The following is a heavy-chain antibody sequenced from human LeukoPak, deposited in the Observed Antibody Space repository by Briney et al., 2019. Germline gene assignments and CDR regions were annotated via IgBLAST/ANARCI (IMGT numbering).Heavy chain of an antibody. D-gene: IGHD3-22*01. V-gene: IGHV4-39*01. CDR2: IYYSGST. CDR1: GGSISSSSYY. Sequence: SETLFLTCTVSGGSISSSSYYWGWIRQPPGKGLEWIGSIYYSGSTYYNPSLKSRVTISVDTSKNQFSLKLSSVTAADTAVYYCGGAYYYDSSGYPYFDYWGQGTLVTVSS. CDR3: GGAYYYDSSGYPYFDY. J-gene: IGHJ4*02.